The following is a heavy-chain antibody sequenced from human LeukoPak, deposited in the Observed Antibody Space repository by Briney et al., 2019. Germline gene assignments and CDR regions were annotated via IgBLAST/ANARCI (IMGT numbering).Heavy chain of an antibody. CDR3: ARDYGGKTSYFDY. D-gene: IGHD4-23*01. V-gene: IGHV4-59*12. Sequence: SETLSLTCTVSGGSISSYYWSWIRQPPGKGLEWIGYIYYSGSTNYNPSLKSRVTISVDTSKNQFSLKLSSVTAADTAVYYCARDYGGKTSYFDYWGQGTLVTVSS. CDR1: GGSISSYY. CDR2: IYYSGST. J-gene: IGHJ4*02.